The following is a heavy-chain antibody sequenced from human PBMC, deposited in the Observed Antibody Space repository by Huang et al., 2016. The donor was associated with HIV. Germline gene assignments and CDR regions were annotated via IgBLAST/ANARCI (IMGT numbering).Heavy chain of an antibody. D-gene: IGHD3-22*01. V-gene: IGHV3-74*01. J-gene: IGHJ4*02. CDR3: ARDPRIQSWLNFFDY. CDR1: GFSISSYW. CDR2: INSDGSST. Sequence: EVQLVESGGGLVQPGGSLRLSCAASGFSISSYWMHWVRQAPGKGLAWGSRINSDGSSTSYADSVKGRFTIARDNAKNTLYLQMNSLRAEDTAVYYCARDPRIQSWLNFFDYWGQGTLVSVSS.